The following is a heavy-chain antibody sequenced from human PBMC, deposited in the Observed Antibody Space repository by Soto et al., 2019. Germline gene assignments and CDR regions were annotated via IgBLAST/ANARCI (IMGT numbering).Heavy chain of an antibody. J-gene: IGHJ4*02. CDR2: IIPVLDKA. V-gene: IGHV1-69*02. Sequence: QVQLVQSGAEVKKPGSSVKVSCKTSGGTFSTYTLSWVRQAPGQGLELMGRIIPVLDKADYAQRFQGRLTITADRSTSTANMELSSLSSEDTAIYYCARGATAGDSAVHYWGQGTLVSVSS. CDR1: GGTFSTYT. CDR3: ARGATAGDSAVHY. D-gene: IGHD2-21*01.